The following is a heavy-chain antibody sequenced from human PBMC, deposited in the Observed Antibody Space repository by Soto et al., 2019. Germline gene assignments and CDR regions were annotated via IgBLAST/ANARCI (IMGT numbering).Heavy chain of an antibody. J-gene: IGHJ4*02. D-gene: IGHD4-17*01. V-gene: IGHV3-23*01. Sequence: EVQLLESGGGLVQPGGSLRLSCAASGFTFSSYAMSWVRQAPGKGLEWVSAISGSGGSTYYADSVKGRFTISRDNSKNTLYLQMNSLRAEDTAVYYCAKGPLPGDYGVHYFDYCGQGTLVTVSS. CDR2: ISGSGGST. CDR1: GFTFSSYA. CDR3: AKGPLPGDYGVHYFDY.